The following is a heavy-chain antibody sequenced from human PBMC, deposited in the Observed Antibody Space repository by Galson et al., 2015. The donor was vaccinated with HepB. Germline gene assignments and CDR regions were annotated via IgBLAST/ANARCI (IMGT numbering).Heavy chain of an antibody. D-gene: IGHD3-10*01. V-gene: IGHV3-11*01. CDR2: ISTTGDTI. Sequence: SLRLSCAGSGFTFGDYYMSWIRQAPGKGLEHISFISTTGDTIRYIDSVKGRFTISRDNAKNSLYLHMNSRRAEDTAVYFCTRDHYYGSAFWGQGTLVTVSS. J-gene: IGHJ4*02. CDR1: GFTFGDYY. CDR3: TRDHYYGSAF.